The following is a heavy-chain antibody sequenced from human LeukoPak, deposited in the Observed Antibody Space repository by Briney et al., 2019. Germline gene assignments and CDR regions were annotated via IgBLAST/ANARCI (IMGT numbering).Heavy chain of an antibody. CDR1: GXTFSSYW. V-gene: IGHV3-30*18. J-gene: IGHJ4*02. D-gene: IGHD2-15*01. CDR3: AQDPGYCSGGSCYYFDY. Sequence: GGSLRLSCAASGXTFSSYWLHWVRQTPGKGLEWVAVISYAGSNTYYADSVKGRFTISRDNSKNTLYLQMNSLRAEDTAVYYCAQDPGYCSGGSCYYFDYWGQGTLVTVSS. CDR2: ISYAGSNT.